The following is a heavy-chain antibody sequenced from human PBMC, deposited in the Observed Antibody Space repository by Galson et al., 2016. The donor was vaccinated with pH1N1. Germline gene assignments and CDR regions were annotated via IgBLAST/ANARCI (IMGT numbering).Heavy chain of an antibody. D-gene: IGHD3-10*01. CDR3: ARVRSHSAMSGTFLF. CDR1: GGTFVSYS. V-gene: IGHV1-69*02. J-gene: IGHJ1*01. Sequence: SVKVSCKVSGGTFVSYSINWVRQAPGQGLEWMGRFIPMIDLTTYAPRFQGRVSITADKSTGTVYIELSSLRSDDTAIYYCARVRSHSAMSGTFLFWGQGTLVTVSS. CDR2: FIPMIDLT.